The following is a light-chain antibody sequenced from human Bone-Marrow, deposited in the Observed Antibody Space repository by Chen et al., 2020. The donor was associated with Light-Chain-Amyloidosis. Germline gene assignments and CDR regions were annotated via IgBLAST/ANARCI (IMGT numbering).Light chain of an antibody. CDR3: SSYTITNTLV. Sequence: QSALTQPASVSGSPGQSITISYTGTSSDVVGDNHVSWYQQHPDKAPKLMIYEVTNRPSWVPDRFSGSKSDNMASLTISGLQTEDEADYFCSSYTITNTLVFGSGTRVTVL. V-gene: IGLV2-14*01. CDR2: EVT. J-gene: IGLJ1*01. CDR1: SSDVVGDNH.